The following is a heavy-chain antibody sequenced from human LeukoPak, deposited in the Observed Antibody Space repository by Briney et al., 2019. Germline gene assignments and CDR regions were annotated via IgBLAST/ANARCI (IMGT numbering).Heavy chain of an antibody. V-gene: IGHV3-30*03. J-gene: IGHJ3*02. D-gene: IGHD1-14*01. CDR1: GSTFSNYG. CDR2: ISHDGGSK. Sequence: GGSLRLSCAVSGSTFSNYGMHWVRQAPGEGLEWLAVISHDGGSKYYGDSVKGRFTISRDNSKNTLYLQMNSLRAEDTAVYYCTRRPAGRASDIWGQGTMVTVSS. CDR3: TRRPAGRASDI.